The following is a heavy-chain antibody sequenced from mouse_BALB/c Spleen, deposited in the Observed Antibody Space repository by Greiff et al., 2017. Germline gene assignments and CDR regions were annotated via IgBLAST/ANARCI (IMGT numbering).Heavy chain of an antibody. D-gene: IGHD1-1*01. J-gene: IGHJ4*01. CDR2: IYPGDGDT. Sequence: VQLQQSGPELVKPGASVKMSCKASGYTFTSYVMHWVKQRPGQGLEWIGQIYPGDGDTNYNGKFKGKATLTADKSSSTAYMQLSSLTSEDSAVYFCARELRAMDYWGQGTSVTVSS. CDR1: GYTFTSYV. V-gene: IGHV1-80*01. CDR3: ARELRAMDY.